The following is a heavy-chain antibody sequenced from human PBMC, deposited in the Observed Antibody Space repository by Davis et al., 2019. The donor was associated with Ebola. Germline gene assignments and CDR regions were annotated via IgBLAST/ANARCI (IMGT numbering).Heavy chain of an antibody. CDR2: ISYDGSNK. J-gene: IGHJ1*01. D-gene: IGHD5-24*01. CDR1: GFTFSNYA. Sequence: GESLKISCAASGFTFSNYAMSWVRQAPGKGLEWVAVISYDGSNKYYADSVRGRFTISRDNSKNTVYLQMNSLRAEDTAVYYCARGDGYNFFCHWGQGTLVTVSS. CDR3: ARGDGYNFFCH. V-gene: IGHV3-30*03.